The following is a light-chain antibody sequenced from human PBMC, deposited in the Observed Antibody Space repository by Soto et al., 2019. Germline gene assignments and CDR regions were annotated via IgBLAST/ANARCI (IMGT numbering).Light chain of an antibody. V-gene: IGLV2-14*03. CDR3: SSFTSNRIYV. CDR1: HNDIGTYDY. Sequence: QSALTQPTSVSGSPGQSITISCTGNHNDIGTYDYVSWYQQHPGRAPRLLIHGVTTRPSGISGRFSASKSGPTASLTISGLQPADEADYYCSSFTSNRIYVFGPGTKVTVL. J-gene: IGLJ1*01. CDR2: GVT.